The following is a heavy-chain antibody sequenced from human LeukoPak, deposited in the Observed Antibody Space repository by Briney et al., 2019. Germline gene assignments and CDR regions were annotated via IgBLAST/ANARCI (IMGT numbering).Heavy chain of an antibody. J-gene: IGHJ4*02. CDR1: GFTVSSNY. V-gene: IGHV3-23*01. Sequence: GGSLRLSCAASGFTVSSNYMNWVRQAPGKGLEWVSAISGSGGSTYYADSVKGRFTISRDNSKNTLSLQMNSLRAEDTAVYYCARVTFGGLIVIDYWGQGTLVTVSS. CDR2: ISGSGGST. D-gene: IGHD3-16*02. CDR3: ARVTFGGLIVIDY.